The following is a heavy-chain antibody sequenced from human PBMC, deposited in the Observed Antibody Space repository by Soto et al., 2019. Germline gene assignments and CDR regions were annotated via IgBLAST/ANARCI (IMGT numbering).Heavy chain of an antibody. CDR2: ISSSSSTI. Sequence: GGSLRLSCAASGFTFSSYSMNWVRQAPGKGLEWVSYISSSSSTIYYADSVKGRFTISRDNAKNSLYLQMNSLRDEDTAVYYCARVYYDSSGYYYYFDYWGQGTLVTVSS. D-gene: IGHD3-22*01. CDR3: ARVYYDSSGYYYYFDY. J-gene: IGHJ4*02. CDR1: GFTFSSYS. V-gene: IGHV3-48*02.